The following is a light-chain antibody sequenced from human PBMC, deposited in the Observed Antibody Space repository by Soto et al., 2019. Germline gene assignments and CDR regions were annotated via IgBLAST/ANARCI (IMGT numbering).Light chain of an antibody. CDR3: SSYTSGRDVYV. V-gene: IGLV2-14*01. J-gene: IGLJ1*01. CDR2: EVS. CDR1: SSDVGSYHY. Sequence: QSALTQPASVSGSPGQSITISCTGTSSDVGSYHYVSWFQQHPGKAPKLIIFEVSDRPSGVSTRFSGSKSGDTVSLTISGLQADDEADYYCSSYTSGRDVYVFGGGTKV.